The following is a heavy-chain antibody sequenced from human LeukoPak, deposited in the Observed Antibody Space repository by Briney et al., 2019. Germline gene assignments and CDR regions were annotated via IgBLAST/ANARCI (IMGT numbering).Heavy chain of an antibody. CDR1: GFTFSGSA. CDR3: TRLTTTVTAY. V-gene: IGHV3-73*01. CDR2: IRSKANSYAT. D-gene: IGHD4-11*01. Sequence: PGGSLRLSCAASGFTFSGSAMHWVRQASGKGLEWVGRIRSKANSYATAYAASVKGRFTIPRDDSKNTAYLQMNSLKTEDTAVYYCTRLTTTVTAYRGQGTLVTVSS. J-gene: IGHJ4*02.